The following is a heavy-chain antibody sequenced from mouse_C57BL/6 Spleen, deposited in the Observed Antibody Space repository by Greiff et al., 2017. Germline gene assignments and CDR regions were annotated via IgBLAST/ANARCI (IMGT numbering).Heavy chain of an antibody. D-gene: IGHD2-1*01. V-gene: IGHV5-16*01. CDR3: ARERNGNYGGGDMDY. CDR2: INYDGSST. J-gene: IGHJ4*01. CDR1: GFTFSDYY. Sequence: EVHLVESEGGLVQPGSSMKLSCTASGFTFSDYYMAWVRQVPEKGLEWVANINYDGSSTYYLDSLKSRFIISRDNAKNILYLQMSSLKSEDTATYYCARERNGNYGGGDMDYWGQGTSVTVSS.